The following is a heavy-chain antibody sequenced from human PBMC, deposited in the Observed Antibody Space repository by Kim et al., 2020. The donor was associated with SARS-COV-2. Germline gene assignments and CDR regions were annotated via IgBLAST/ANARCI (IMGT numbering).Heavy chain of an antibody. J-gene: IGHJ4*02. Sequence: YADYVKSRFTISRNNGKNSLYLQMNSLRHEDTGVYYCARQWLVRRFYFNSWGQGTMVTVSS. D-gene: IGHD6-19*01. CDR3: ARQWLVRRFYFNS. V-gene: IGHV3-48*02.